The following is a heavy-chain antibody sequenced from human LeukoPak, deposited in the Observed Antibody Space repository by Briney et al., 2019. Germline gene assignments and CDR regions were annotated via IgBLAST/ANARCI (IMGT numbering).Heavy chain of an antibody. V-gene: IGHV4-30-4*01. J-gene: IGHJ4*02. CDR1: GGSISSGDYY. Sequence: SETLSLTCTVSGGSISSGDYYWSWIRQPPGKGLEWIGYIYYSGSTYYNPSLKSRVTISVDTSKNQFSLKLSSVTAADTAVYYCARGGRHYYDSSGCIDYWRQGTVVSVS. CDR3: ARGGRHYYDSSGCIDY. CDR2: IYYSGST. D-gene: IGHD3-22*01.